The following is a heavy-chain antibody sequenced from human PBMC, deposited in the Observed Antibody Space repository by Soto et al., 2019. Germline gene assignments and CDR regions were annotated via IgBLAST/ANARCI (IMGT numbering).Heavy chain of an antibody. V-gene: IGHV4-4*02. Sequence: SETLSISCAVSGGSISSSNWWSWVRQPPGKVLEWIGEIYHSGSTKYNPSLKSRVTISVDKYKNQFSLKLSSVTAEETAVDYCERVLVFGVAQDCEYYGLDVGGHGTTVT. D-gene: IGHD3-3*01. J-gene: IGHJ6*02. CDR2: IYHSGST. CDR3: ERVLVFGVAQDCEYYGLDV. CDR1: GGSISSSNW.